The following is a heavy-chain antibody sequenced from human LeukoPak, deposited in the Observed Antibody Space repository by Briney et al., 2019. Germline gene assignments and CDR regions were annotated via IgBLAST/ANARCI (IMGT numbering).Heavy chain of an antibody. CDR2: IRSDGSNK. Sequence: GGSLRLSCAASGFIVSNNHINWIRQAPGKGLEWMAFIRSDGSNKYYADSVKGRFTISRDNSKNTLYLQMNSLRAEDTAVYYCARILDSAWGELGYWGQGTLVTVSS. CDR1: GFIVSNNH. V-gene: IGHV3-30*02. D-gene: IGHD1-26*01. CDR3: ARILDSAWGELGY. J-gene: IGHJ4*02.